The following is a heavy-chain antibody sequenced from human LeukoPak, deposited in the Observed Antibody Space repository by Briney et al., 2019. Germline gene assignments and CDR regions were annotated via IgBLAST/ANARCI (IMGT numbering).Heavy chain of an antibody. D-gene: IGHD1-26*01. J-gene: IGHJ3*02. V-gene: IGHV3-48*03. CDR1: GFTVSSFE. CDR3: ARARSGHWWGALDI. Sequence: GGSLRLSCAASGFTVSSFEMNWVRQAPGKGLQWVSYISSSGSTMQYADSVKGRFTITRDNAKNSLYLQMNSLRGEDTAVYYCARARSGHWWGALDIWGQGTMVTVSS. CDR2: ISSSGSTM.